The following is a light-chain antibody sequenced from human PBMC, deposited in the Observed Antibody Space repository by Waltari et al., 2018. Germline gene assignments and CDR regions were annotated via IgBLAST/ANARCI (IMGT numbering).Light chain of an antibody. CDR3: QAWDSSTAV. J-gene: IGLJ2*01. Sequence: SYELTQPPSVSVSPGQTASITCSGDKLGDKYACWYQQKPGQSPVLVLYQESKRPSVIPELCSGSNSGNTATLTISGTQAMDEADYYCQAWDSSTAVFGGGTKLTVL. CDR1: KLGDKY. V-gene: IGLV3-1*01. CDR2: QES.